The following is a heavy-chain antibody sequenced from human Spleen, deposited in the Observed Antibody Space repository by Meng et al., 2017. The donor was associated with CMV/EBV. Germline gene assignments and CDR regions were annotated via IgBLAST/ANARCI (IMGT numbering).Heavy chain of an antibody. V-gene: IGHV3-23*01. CDR3: AKDPRMGVEFDP. Sequence: WAASGFTFRNYAMSWVRQAPGKGLEWVSAMSGDAGIAYYAASVKGRFTISRDNSINTLYLQMSILRAEDTAVYYCAKDPRMGVEFDPWGQGTLVTVSS. D-gene: IGHD3-16*01. CDR1: GFTFRNYA. J-gene: IGHJ5*02. CDR2: MSGDAGIA.